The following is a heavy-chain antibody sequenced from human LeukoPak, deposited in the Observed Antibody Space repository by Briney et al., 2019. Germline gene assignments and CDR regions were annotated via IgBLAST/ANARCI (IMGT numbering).Heavy chain of an antibody. CDR1: GGTFSSHG. Sequence: GASVKVSCKASGGTFSSHGLSWVRQAPGQGLEWMGGIIPIFGATNYAQNFQGRVTITMDESTSTAYMELSSLRADDTAVYYCARRWPHSSGYYLFDYWGQGTLVTVPS. J-gene: IGHJ4*02. V-gene: IGHV1-69*05. D-gene: IGHD3-22*01. CDR3: ARRWPHSSGYYLFDY. CDR2: IIPIFGAT.